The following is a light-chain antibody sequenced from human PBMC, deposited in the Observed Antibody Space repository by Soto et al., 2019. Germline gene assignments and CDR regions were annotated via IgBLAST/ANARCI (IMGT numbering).Light chain of an antibody. Sequence: EIVMTQSPATLSVSPGERATLSCRASQGIGGTLAWYQQKPGHSPRLLIYDTVIRATGVPARFSGSVSGTEFTLTITSLQSEDFAIYYCQHYTNWSLTFGGGTRVESK. CDR1: QGIGGT. V-gene: IGKV3-15*01. J-gene: IGKJ4*01. CDR3: QHYTNWSLT. CDR2: DTV.